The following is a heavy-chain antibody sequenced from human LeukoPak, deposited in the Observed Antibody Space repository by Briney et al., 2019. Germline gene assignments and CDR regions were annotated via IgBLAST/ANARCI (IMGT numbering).Heavy chain of an antibody. J-gene: IGHJ3*02. CDR3: ARDQTVPPGDAFDI. D-gene: IGHD4-17*01. V-gene: IGHV3-53*01. Sequence: GGSLRLSCAASGFTVSSNYMSWVRQTPGKGLEWVSVIYSGGSTYYADSVKGRFTISRDNSKNTLYLQMNSLRAEDTAVYYCARDQTVPPGDAFDIWGQGTMVTVSS. CDR2: IYSGGST. CDR1: GFTVSSNY.